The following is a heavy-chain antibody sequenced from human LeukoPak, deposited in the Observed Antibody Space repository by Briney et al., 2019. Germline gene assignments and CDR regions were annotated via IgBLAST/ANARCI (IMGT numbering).Heavy chain of an antibody. CDR2: IYHRGST. J-gene: IGHJ4*02. Sequence: PSETLSVTCAVSGGSISSGGYSWGWIRQPPGKGLEWIGYIYHRGSTYYNPSLKSRVTISVDRSKNQFSLKLSSLPAADTAVYYCARGQEYGEFHYWGQGTLVTVSS. V-gene: IGHV4-30-2*01. CDR3: ARGQEYGEFHY. CDR1: GGSISSGGYS. D-gene: IGHD3-10*01.